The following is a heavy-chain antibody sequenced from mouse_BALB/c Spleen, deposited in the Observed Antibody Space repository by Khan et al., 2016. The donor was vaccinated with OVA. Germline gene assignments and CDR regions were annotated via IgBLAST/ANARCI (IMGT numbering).Heavy chain of an antibody. CDR2: INPTTDYT. D-gene: IGHD1-1*01. Sequence: QVQLKESGAELAKPGASVKMYCKASGYTFTSYWMHWVKQRPGQGLEWIGYINPTTDYTEYNQIFKDKATLTADKSSSTAYMQLSSLTSEDSSVYYCVNHGSSSAWFTYWGQGTLVTVSA. CDR1: GYTFTSYW. J-gene: IGHJ3*01. CDR3: VNHGSSSAWFTY. V-gene: IGHV1-7*01.